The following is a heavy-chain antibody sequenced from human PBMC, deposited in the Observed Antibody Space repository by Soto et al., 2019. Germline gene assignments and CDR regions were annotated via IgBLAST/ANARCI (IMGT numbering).Heavy chain of an antibody. CDR3: AHRHELGSFDI. V-gene: IGHV2-5*01. D-gene: IGHD1-26*01. CDR2: IYWNVDK. CDR1: GFSLSTRAVG. J-gene: IGHJ3*02. Sequence: SGPTLVNPTQTLTLTCTFSGFSLSTRAVGVGWIRQPPGKALEWLALIYWNVDKRYSPSLKNRLTITKDTSKNHVVLTMTNMDPVDTATYYCAHRHELGSFDIWGQGTKVTVSS.